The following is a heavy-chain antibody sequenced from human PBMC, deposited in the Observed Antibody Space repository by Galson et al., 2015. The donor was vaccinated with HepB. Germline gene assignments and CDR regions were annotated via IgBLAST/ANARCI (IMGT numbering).Heavy chain of an antibody. CDR1: GGSISSITFY. V-gene: IGHV4-39*07. Sequence: ETLSLTCTVSGGSISSITFYWGWTRQPPGKGLEWIGNIHYSGRTNYNPSLKSRVTISVDTSKNQFSLKLSSVTAADTAVYYCGRDGYDSSGFSTTDYWGQGTLVTVSS. J-gene: IGHJ4*02. CDR2: IHYSGRT. CDR3: GRDGYDSSGFSTTDY. D-gene: IGHD3-22*01.